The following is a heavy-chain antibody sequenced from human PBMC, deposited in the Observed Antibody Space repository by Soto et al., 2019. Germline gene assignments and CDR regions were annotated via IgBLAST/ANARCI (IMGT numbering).Heavy chain of an antibody. J-gene: IGHJ4*02. Sequence: SETLSLTCTVSGGSISSGDYYWSWIRQPPGKGLEWIGYIHYSGSTYYNPSLKSRVTISVDTSKNQFSLKLSSVTAADTAVYYCARASSVQLTRHHQYWGQGTLVTVSS. D-gene: IGHD1-1*01. CDR1: GGSISSGDYY. CDR3: ARASSVQLTRHHQY. V-gene: IGHV4-30-4*01. CDR2: IHYSGST.